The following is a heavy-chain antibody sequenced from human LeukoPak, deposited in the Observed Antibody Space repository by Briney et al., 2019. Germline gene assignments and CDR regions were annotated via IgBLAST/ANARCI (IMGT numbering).Heavy chain of an antibody. CDR1: GYTFTGYY. Sequence: ASVKVSCKASGYTFTGYYMHWVRQAPGQGLEWMGWINPNSGGTNYAQKFQGRVTMTRDTSISTAYMELSRLRSDDTAVYYCARPKSIVGASHFDYWGQGTLVTVSS. CDR3: ARPKSIVGASHFDY. V-gene: IGHV1-2*02. D-gene: IGHD1-26*01. CDR2: INPNSGGT. J-gene: IGHJ4*02.